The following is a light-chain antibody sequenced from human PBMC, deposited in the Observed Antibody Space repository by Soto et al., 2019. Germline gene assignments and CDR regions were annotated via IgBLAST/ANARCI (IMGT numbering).Light chain of an antibody. J-gene: IGLJ3*02. V-gene: IGLV2-11*01. CDR2: DVS. Sequence: QSALTQPRSVSGSPGQSVTISCTGTSSDVGGYNYVSWYKQHPGKAPKLMIYDVSKRPSGVPDRFSGSKSGNTASLTISGLQAEDEADYYCCSYGGSYTVFGGGTKLTVL. CDR3: CSYGGSYTV. CDR1: SSDVGGYNY.